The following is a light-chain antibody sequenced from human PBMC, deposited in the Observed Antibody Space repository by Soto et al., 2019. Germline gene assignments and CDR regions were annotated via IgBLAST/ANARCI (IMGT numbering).Light chain of an antibody. CDR2: KAS. J-gene: IGKJ1*01. CDR3: QQYNSFSWT. V-gene: IGKV1-5*03. Sequence: DIQMTQSPYTLSAHVGDIVNISCRASQSVNSWLAWYQQKPGKAPKLLIYKASTLESGVLSRFGGSGSGTEFTLTITSLQPEDFATYYCQQYNSFSWTFGQGTKVDIK. CDR1: QSVNSW.